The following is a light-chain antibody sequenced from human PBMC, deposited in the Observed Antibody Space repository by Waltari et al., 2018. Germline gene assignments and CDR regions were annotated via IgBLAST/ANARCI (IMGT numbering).Light chain of an antibody. Sequence: SYELTQPPSVSVSPGQTGSITCSGDKLENKYVSWYQQQPGQSPVLLIYQDSGRPSGIPDRFSGSRSGNTATRTISGTQAVDEAYYYCQVWDTNSMVFGGGARLTVL. V-gene: IGLV3-1*01. J-gene: IGLJ3*02. CDR1: KLENKY. CDR2: QDS. CDR3: QVWDTNSMV.